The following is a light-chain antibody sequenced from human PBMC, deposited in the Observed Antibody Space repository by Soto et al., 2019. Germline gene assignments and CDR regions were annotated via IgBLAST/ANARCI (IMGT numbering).Light chain of an antibody. Sequence: AIRMTQSPSSFSASTGDRVTITSRASQGISSYLAWYQQKPGKAPKLLIYAASTLQSGVPSRFSGSGSGTDFTLTISCLQSEDFATYYCQQSYSTPITFGQGTRLEIK. V-gene: IGKV1-8*01. CDR2: AAS. CDR3: QQSYSTPIT. CDR1: QGISSY. J-gene: IGKJ5*01.